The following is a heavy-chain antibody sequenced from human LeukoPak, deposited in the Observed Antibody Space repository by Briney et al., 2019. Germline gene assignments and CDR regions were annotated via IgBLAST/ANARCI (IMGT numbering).Heavy chain of an antibody. CDR3: VRTYYSNYVHYFDY. D-gene: IGHD4-11*01. CDR1: GFTFSSYA. J-gene: IGHJ4*02. CDR2: IRYDGSNK. V-gene: IGHV3-30*02. Sequence: GGSLRLSCAASGFTFSSYAMSWVRQAPGKGLEWVAFIRYDGSNKYYADSVKGRFTISRDNSKNTLYLQMNSLRAEDTAVYYCVRTYYSNYVHYFDYWGQGTLVTVSS.